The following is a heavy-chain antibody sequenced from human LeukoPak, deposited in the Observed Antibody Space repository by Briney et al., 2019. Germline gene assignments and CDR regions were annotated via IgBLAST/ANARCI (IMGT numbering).Heavy chain of an antibody. Sequence: GGSLRLSCAASGFIFSDYWMIWLRQSPGKGREGVANIKYDGSVKYYLDSVTGRFTISRENAKNSLYLQMDNLRAEDTAVYYCVRDVEPLNSRDAFDIWGQGTMVTVSS. CDR2: IKYDGSVK. D-gene: IGHD2/OR15-2a*01. J-gene: IGHJ3*02. V-gene: IGHV3-7*01. CDR1: GFIFSDYW. CDR3: VRDVEPLNSRDAFDI.